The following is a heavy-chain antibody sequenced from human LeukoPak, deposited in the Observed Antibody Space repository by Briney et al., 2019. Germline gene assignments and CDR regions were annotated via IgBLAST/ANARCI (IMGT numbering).Heavy chain of an antibody. J-gene: IGHJ3*02. D-gene: IGHD2-2*01. CDR1: GYTFTGYY. V-gene: IGHV1-2*02. CDR2: INPNSGGT. Sequence: ASVRVSCKASGYTFTGYYMHWVRQAPGQGLEWMGWINPNSGGTNYAQKFQGRVTMTRDTSISTAYMELSSLRSEDTALYYCARVLPGASDAFDIWGQGTMVTVSS. CDR3: ARVLPGASDAFDI.